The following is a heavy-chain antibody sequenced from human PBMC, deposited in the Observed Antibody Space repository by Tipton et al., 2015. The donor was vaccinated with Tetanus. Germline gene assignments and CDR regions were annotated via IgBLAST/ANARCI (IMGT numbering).Heavy chain of an antibody. CDR2: INHSGST. Sequence: TLSLTCGVYGGSFSGYYWSWIRQPPGKGLEWIGEINHSGSTNHNPSLKSRVTISVDTSKNQISLKLRSVTAADTAVYYCARYHCTGTTCQHLDHWGQGTLVTVSS. V-gene: IGHV4-34*01. J-gene: IGHJ4*01. D-gene: IGHD2-8*02. CDR1: GGSFSGYY. CDR3: ARYHCTGTTCQHLDH.